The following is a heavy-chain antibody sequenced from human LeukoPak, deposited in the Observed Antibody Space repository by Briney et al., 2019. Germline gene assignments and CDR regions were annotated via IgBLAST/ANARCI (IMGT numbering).Heavy chain of an antibody. V-gene: IGHV3-7*01. CDR1: GFTFGAHW. CDR2: IRQDGSEK. CDR3: ARDRQGYYSHDY. D-gene: IGHD2-15*01. J-gene: IGHJ4*02. Sequence: PGGSLRLSCAASGFTFGAHWMSWVRQAPGKGLEWVANIRQDGSEKYYVDSAKGRFTISRDNAKNSLYLQMNSLSAEDTAVYYCARDRQGYYSHDYWGQGTLVTVSS.